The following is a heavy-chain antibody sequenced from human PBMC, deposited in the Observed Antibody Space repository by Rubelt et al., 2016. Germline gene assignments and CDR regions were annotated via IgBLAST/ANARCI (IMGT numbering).Heavy chain of an antibody. J-gene: IGHJ4*02. CDR3: ARDKVGLGYYFDH. D-gene: IGHD3-16*01. Sequence: VQSGPEVKKPGASVKVSCKSSGYTFSNYGITWVRQAPGQGLEWMGWMSPNSGNTGYAQKFQGRVTMTRDTSTSTVYMELSSLRSEDTAVYYCARDKVGLGYYFDHWGQGTLVTVSS. CDR1: GYTFSNYG. V-gene: IGHV1-8*02. CDR2: MSPNSGNT.